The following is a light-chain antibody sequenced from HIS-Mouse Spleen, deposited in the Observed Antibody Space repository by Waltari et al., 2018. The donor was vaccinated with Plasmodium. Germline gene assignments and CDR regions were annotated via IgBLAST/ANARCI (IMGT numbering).Light chain of an antibody. V-gene: IGLV2-8*01. Sequence: QSALTQPPSASGSPGQSVTISCTGTSSDVGGYNYVSWYQQHPGNAPNLMIDEVSKRPSGVPDRFSGSKSGNTASLTVSGLQAEDEADYYCSSYAGSNNLVFGGGTKLTVL. J-gene: IGLJ2*01. CDR3: SSYAGSNNLV. CDR1: SSDVGGYNY. CDR2: EVS.